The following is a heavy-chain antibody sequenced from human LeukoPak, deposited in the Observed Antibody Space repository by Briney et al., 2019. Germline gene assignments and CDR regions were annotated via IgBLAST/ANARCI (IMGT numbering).Heavy chain of an antibody. V-gene: IGHV1-2*02. CDR3: ARVGATKQLSSYYYMDV. Sequence: ASVKISCKASGYTFTGCYMHWVRQAPGQGLEWMGWINPNSGGTNYAQKFQGRVTMTRDTSISTAYMELSRLRSDDTAVYYCARVGATKQLSSYYYMDVWGKGTTVTVSS. J-gene: IGHJ6*03. CDR2: INPNSGGT. D-gene: IGHD1-26*01. CDR1: GYTFTGCY.